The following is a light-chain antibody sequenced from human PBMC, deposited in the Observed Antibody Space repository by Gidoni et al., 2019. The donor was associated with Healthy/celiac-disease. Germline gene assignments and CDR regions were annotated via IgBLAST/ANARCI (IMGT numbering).Light chain of an antibody. J-gene: IGKJ1*01. V-gene: IGKV3-20*01. CDR1: QSVSSSY. Sequence: IVLTQSPGTLSLSPGERATLSCRASQSVSSSYLAWQQQKPGQAPRLLIYGASSRATGIPDRFSGSGSGTDFTLTISRLEPEDFAVYYCQQYGSSPWTFGQGTKVEIK. CDR3: QQYGSSPWT. CDR2: GAS.